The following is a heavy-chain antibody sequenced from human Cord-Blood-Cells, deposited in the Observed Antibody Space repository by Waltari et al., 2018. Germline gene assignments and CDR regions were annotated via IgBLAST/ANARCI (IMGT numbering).Heavy chain of an antibody. V-gene: IGHV3-30*18. D-gene: IGHD6-6*01. J-gene: IGHJ4*02. CDR2: ISYDGSNK. CDR1: GFTFSSYG. Sequence: QVQLVESGGGVVQPGRSLRLSCAASGFTFSSYGMHWVRKAPGKGLEWVAVISYDGSNKYYADSVKGRFTISRDNSKNTLYLQMNSLRAEDTAVYYCAKDYYSSSSSFDYWGQGTLVTVSS. CDR3: AKDYYSSSSSFDY.